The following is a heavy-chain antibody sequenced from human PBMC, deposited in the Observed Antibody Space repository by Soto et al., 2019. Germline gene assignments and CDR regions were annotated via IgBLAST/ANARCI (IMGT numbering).Heavy chain of an antibody. CDR3: ARQRTSVVTQAYFDV. D-gene: IGHD2-21*02. J-gene: IGHJ4*02. Sequence: SETLSLTCTVSGGSIRNYYWSWIRQPPGKGLEWIGSIYYSGRTYNNPSLRSRVSMSIDTSKDQFSLKLKSVTAADTALYFCARQRTSVVTQAYFDVWGPGSLVTVSS. CDR1: GGSIRNYY. V-gene: IGHV4-59*04. CDR2: IYYSGRT.